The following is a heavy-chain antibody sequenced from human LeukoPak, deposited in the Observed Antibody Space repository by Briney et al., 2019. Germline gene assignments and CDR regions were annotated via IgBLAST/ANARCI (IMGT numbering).Heavy chain of an antibody. D-gene: IGHD3-10*02. CDR2: ISGSGDST. CDR3: AELGITMIGGV. V-gene: IGHV3-23*01. CDR1: GFTFSNYA. Sequence: GGSLRLSCAASGFTFSNYAMRWVRQAPGKGLEWVSGISGSGDSTYYADSVKGRFTISRDNSKNTLYLQMNSLRAEDTAVYYCAELGITMIGGVWGKGTTVTIPS. J-gene: IGHJ6*04.